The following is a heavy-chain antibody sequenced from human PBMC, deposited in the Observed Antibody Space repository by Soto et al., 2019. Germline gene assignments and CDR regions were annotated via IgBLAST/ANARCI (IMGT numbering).Heavy chain of an antibody. CDR2: LSDSGGSI. CDR1: GFTFSRHA. Sequence: GGSLRLSCTASGFTFSRHAMTWVRQAPGKGLEWVSGLSDSGGSIYYADSVKGRFTISRDNSMNTLYLQMNTLRAEDTAIYYCAKVSSSWYADFFDLSGQGTLVTVSS. V-gene: IGHV3-23*01. D-gene: IGHD6-13*01. J-gene: IGHJ4*02. CDR3: AKVSSSWYADFFDL.